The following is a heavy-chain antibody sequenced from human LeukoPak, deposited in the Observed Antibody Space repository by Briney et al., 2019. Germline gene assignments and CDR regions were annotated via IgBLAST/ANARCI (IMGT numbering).Heavy chain of an antibody. V-gene: IGHV3-21*01. J-gene: IGHJ3*02. CDR1: GFTFSSYS. CDR3: ARDPYSSGWYKDAFDI. CDR2: ISGSSSYI. D-gene: IGHD6-19*01. Sequence: PGGSLRLSCAASGFTFSSYSMNWVRQAPGKGLEWVSSISGSSSYINYADSVKGRFTISRDNAQNSLFLQLNSLRAEDTAVYYCARDPYSSGWYKDAFDIWGQGAMVTVSS.